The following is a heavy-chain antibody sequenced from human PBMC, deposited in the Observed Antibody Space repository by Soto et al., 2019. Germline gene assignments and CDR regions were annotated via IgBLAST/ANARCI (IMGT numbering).Heavy chain of an antibody. CDR2: IYGSAAKT. Sequence: EVHLLESGGDLVRPGGSLRLSCVASGFDFKTYTINWVRQAPGKGLEWVSGIYGSAAKTFQADSVKGRSSIFRDNTRNKIYLEMSSLRVEDTAVYYCAKDRDPDGIWDIDWWGQGTRVTVS. CDR1: GFDFKTYT. CDR3: AKDRDPDGIWDIDW. J-gene: IGHJ4*02. D-gene: IGHD1-20*01. V-gene: IGHV3-23*01.